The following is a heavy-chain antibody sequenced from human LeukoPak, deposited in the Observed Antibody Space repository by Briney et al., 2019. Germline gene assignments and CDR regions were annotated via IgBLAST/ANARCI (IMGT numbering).Heavy chain of an antibody. V-gene: IGHV3-15*01. CDR1: GFTFTNAW. Sequence: PGGSLRLSCAASGFTFTNAWMNWVPQAPGKGLEWVGRIKSKNDGGTTDYAAPVKGRFTISRDDSKTTLYLQMNSLKTEDTAVYYCTTDQVPDYWGQGTLVTVSS. CDR2: IKSKNDGGTT. D-gene: IGHD3-10*01. J-gene: IGHJ4*02. CDR3: TTDQVPDY.